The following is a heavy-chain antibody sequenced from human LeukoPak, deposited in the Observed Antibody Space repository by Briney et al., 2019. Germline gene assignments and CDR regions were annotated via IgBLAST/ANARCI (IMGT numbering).Heavy chain of an antibody. CDR3: ARVERYCSSTSCYFSHKNYFDY. Sequence: PSESLSLTCAVYGGSFSGYYWSWIRQPPGKGLEWIGEINHSGSTNYNPSLKSRVTISVDTSKNQFSLKLSSVTAADMAVYYCARVERYCSSTSCYFSHKNYFDYWGQGTLVTVSS. J-gene: IGHJ4*02. D-gene: IGHD2-2*01. CDR1: GGSFSGYY. CDR2: INHSGST. V-gene: IGHV4-34*01.